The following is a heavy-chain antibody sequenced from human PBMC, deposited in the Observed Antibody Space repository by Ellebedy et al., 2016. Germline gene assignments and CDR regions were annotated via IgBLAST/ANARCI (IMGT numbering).Heavy chain of an antibody. J-gene: IGHJ4*02. CDR3: ASTVAGFFDY. V-gene: IGHV3-7*03. Sequence: GESLKISCAASGFKFSTYWMSWVRQAPGRGLEWVANINQDGSGKYYVDSVRGRFTISRDNANNSLYLQMSSLRAEDTAVYYCASTVAGFFDYWGQGTLVTVS. D-gene: IGHD6-19*01. CDR2: INQDGSGK. CDR1: GFKFSTYW.